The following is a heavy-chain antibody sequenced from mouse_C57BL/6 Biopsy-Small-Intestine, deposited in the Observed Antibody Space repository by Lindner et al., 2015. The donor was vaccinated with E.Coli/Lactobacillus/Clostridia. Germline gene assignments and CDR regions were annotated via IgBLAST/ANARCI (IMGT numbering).Heavy chain of an antibody. CDR2: IDPENGDT. V-gene: IGHV14-1*01. CDR1: GFNIKDYY. J-gene: IGHJ1*03. D-gene: IGHD2-14*01. CDR3: TIGRSYWCFDV. Sequence: VQLQESGAELVRPGASVKLSCTASGFNIKDYYMNWVKRRPEQGLEWIGRIDPENGDTEYAPKFQDKATVTADTSSNTAYLQLSSLTSEDTAVYYCTIGRSYWCFDVWGTGTTVTVSS.